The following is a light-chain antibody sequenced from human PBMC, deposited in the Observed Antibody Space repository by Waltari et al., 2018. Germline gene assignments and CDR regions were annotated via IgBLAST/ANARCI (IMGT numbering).Light chain of an antibody. V-gene: IGKV3-20*01. J-gene: IGKJ1*01. CDR3: QQYSASTGT. Sequence: EIVLTQSPGTMSLSPGDSAILSCRASQTINSNHLAWYQQKPGQAPRLLIHGASSRAIGIPDRFFGSGSGTDFTLTISRLEPEDSGVYYCQQYSASTGTFGQGTKVEIK. CDR2: GAS. CDR1: QTINSNH.